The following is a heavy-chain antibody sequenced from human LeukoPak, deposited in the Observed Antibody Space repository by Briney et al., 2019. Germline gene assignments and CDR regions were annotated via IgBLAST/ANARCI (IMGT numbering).Heavy chain of an antibody. D-gene: IGHD6-19*01. V-gene: IGHV3-23*01. CDR2: ISGSRGTT. CDR1: GFTFSSYA. CDR3: AKERTGGWPFDY. Sequence: PGGSLRLPCAASGFTFSSYAMSWVRQAPGKGLEWVSGISGSRGTTYYADSVKGRLTISRDNSKNTLYLQMYSLRADDTAVYYCAKERTGGWPFDYWGQGTLVTVSS. J-gene: IGHJ4*02.